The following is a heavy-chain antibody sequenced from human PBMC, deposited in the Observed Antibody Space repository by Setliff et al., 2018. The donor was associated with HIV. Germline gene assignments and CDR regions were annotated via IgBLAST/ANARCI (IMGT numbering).Heavy chain of an antibody. D-gene: IGHD2-2*01. J-gene: IGHJ4*02. CDR1: GDTFSNYA. CDR2: IIPSFGTA. Sequence: ASVKVSCKASGDTFSNYALSWVRQAPGQGLEWMGGIIPSFGTASYAQKFQGRVTITTDESTSTAYMELSSLRSEDTAMYYCASAYCSSTSCPKVLDYWGQGTLVTVSS. V-gene: IGHV1-69*05. CDR3: ASAYCSSTSCPKVLDY.